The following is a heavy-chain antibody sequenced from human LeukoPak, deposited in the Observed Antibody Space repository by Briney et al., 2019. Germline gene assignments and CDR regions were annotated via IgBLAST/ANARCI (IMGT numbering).Heavy chain of an antibody. D-gene: IGHD1-26*01. CDR1: GFTFSSYS. CDR2: ISSSSSYI. V-gene: IGHV3-21*04. CDR3: AKLGMYSGTSY. J-gene: IGHJ4*02. Sequence: PGGSLRLSCAASGFTFSSYSMNWVRQAPGKGLEWVSSISSSSSYIYYADSVKGRFTISRDNSKNTLCLQMNSLRAEDTAVYYCAKLGMYSGTSYWGQGTLVTVSS.